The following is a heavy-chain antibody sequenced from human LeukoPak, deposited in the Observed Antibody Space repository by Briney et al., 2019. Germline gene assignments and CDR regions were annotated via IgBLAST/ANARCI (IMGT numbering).Heavy chain of an antibody. CDR3: ARHGSSYGYYY. CDR2: IYYSGST. CDR1: DFNVRGND. V-gene: IGHV4-38-2*01. Sequence: GSLRLSCAASDFNVRGNDMTWVRQAPGKGLEWIGSIYYSGSTYYNPSLKSRVTISVDTSKNQFSLKLSSVTAADTAVYYCARHGSSYGYYYWGQGTLVTVSS. J-gene: IGHJ4*02. D-gene: IGHD5-18*01.